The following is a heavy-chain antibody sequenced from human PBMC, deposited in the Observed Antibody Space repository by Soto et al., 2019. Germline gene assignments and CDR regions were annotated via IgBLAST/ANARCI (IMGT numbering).Heavy chain of an antibody. CDR1: GGSLNDYA. CDR3: ARVIHYNAGGSYPGTSIYFYGMDV. Sequence: QVQLVQSGAEVQKPGSSVKVSCKASGGSLNDYAVSWVRQAPGQGLEWMGGIIPVFGTTNYAPKFQGRVTITADESTSTAYMDLSSLTSEDTAVYYCARVIHYNAGGSYPGTSIYFYGMDVWGQGTTVTVSS. V-gene: IGHV1-69*01. CDR2: IIPVFGTT. D-gene: IGHD3-10*01. J-gene: IGHJ6*02.